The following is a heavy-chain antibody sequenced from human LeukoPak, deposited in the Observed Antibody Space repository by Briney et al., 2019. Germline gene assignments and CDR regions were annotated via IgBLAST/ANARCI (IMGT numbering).Heavy chain of an antibody. CDR3: ARDEKSGSCSAEYFQH. J-gene: IGHJ1*01. CDR1: GFTFSDYY. Sequence: GGSLRLSCAASGFTFSDYYMSWIRQAPGKGLEWVSYISSSGSTIYYADSVKGRFTISRDNAKNSLYLQMNSLRAEDTAVYYCARDEKSGSCSAEYFQHWGQGTLVTVSS. D-gene: IGHD1-26*01. V-gene: IGHV3-11*04. CDR2: ISSSGSTI.